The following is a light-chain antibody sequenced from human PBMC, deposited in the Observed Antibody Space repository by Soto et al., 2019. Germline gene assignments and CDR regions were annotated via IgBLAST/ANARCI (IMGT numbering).Light chain of an antibody. CDR3: QSYDSSLSGYV. Sequence: VLTQPPSVSGAPGQRVTISCTGSSSNIGAGYDAHWYQLLPGTAPKLLIYGNSNRPSGVPHRFSGSKSGTSASLAITGLQAEDEADYYCQSYDSSLSGYVFGAGTKLTVL. CDR2: GNS. V-gene: IGLV1-40*01. J-gene: IGLJ1*01. CDR1: SSNIGAGYD.